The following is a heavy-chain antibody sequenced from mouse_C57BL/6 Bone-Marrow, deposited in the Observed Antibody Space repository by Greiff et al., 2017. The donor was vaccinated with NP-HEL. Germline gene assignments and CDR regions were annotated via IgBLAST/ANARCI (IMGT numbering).Heavy chain of an antibody. Sequence: QVHVKQPGAELVMPGASVKLSCKASGYTFTSYWMHWVKQRPGQGLEWIGEIDPSDSYTNYNQKFKGKSTLTVDKSSSTAYMQLSSLTSEDSAVYYCAREGSSGSAWFAYWGQGTLVTVSA. D-gene: IGHD3-2*02. CDR3: AREGSSGSAWFAY. V-gene: IGHV1-69*01. J-gene: IGHJ3*01. CDR2: IDPSDSYT. CDR1: GYTFTSYW.